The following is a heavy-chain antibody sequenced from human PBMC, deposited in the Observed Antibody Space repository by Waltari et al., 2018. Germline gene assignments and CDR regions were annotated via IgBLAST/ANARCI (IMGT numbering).Heavy chain of an antibody. CDR2: IFPTGSA. V-gene: IGHV4-4*07. J-gene: IGHJ4*02. CDR3: ARGGHRTFDY. CDR1: DGSLSNYY. Sequence: QVQLQESGPRLVKPSETLSLTCTLSDGSLSNYYWSWIRQPAWEGLEWIGRIFPTGSANYNPSLKSRATMSIDSSKNQFSLKINSVTAADTAVYYCARGGHRTFDYWGQGTLITVSS.